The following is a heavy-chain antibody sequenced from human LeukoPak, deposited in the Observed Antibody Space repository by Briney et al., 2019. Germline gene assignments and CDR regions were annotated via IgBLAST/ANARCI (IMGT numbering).Heavy chain of an antibody. Sequence: SETLSLTCAVYGGSFSGYYWSWIRQPPGKRLERIGEINHSGSTNYNPSLKSRVTISVDTSKNQFSLKLSSVTAADTAVYYCARGWDSSGYHFDYWGQGTLVTVSS. D-gene: IGHD3-22*01. J-gene: IGHJ4*02. CDR2: INHSGST. CDR3: ARGWDSSGYHFDY. CDR1: GGSFSGYY. V-gene: IGHV4-34*01.